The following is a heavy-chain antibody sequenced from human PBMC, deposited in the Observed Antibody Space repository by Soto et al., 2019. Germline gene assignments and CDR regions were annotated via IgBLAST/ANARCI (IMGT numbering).Heavy chain of an antibody. Sequence: ASVKVSCKASGYTFTSYGISWVRQAPGQGLEWMGWISAYNGNTNYAQKLQGRVTMTTDTSTSTAYMELGSLRSDDTAVYYCARDQINYDFGSGYWSHYYYGMDGWGQGTTVTVSS. CDR1: GYTFTSYG. D-gene: IGHD3-3*01. J-gene: IGHJ6*02. V-gene: IGHV1-18*01. CDR3: ARDQINYDFGSGYWSHYYYGMDG. CDR2: ISAYNGNT.